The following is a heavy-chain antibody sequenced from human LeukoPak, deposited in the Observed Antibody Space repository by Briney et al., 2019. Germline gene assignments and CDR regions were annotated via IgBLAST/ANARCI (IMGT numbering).Heavy chain of an antibody. CDR1: GYSCNSSD. Sequence: ASVKVSCKASGYSCNSSDITWVRQATGQGLEWMGWMNPNNADREYAEKFQGRVTMTTHNSITTAYMELSRLRSDDTAVYYCARGEERTSDMSHHWGQGTLVTVSS. D-gene: IGHD1-1*01. CDR2: MNPNNADR. V-gene: IGHV1-8*01. J-gene: IGHJ5*02. CDR3: ARGEERTSDMSHH.